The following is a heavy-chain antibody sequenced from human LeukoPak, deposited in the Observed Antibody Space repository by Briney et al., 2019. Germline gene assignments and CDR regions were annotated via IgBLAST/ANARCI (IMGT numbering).Heavy chain of an antibody. Sequence: ASVRVSCKASGYTFSGHYMHWVRQAPGQGLEWMGWISAYNGNTNYAQKLQGRVTMTTDTSTSTAYMELRSLRSDDTAVYYCAREGNDGGWFDPWGQGTLVTVSS. CDR3: AREGNDGGWFDP. CDR2: ISAYNGNT. D-gene: IGHD1-1*01. V-gene: IGHV1-18*04. J-gene: IGHJ5*02. CDR1: GYTFSGHY.